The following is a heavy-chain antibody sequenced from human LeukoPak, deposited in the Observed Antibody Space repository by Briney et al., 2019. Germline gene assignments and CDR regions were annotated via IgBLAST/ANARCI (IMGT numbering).Heavy chain of an antibody. CDR2: ISYDGTNK. Sequence: RAGGSLRLSCAASGFTFTNYDIHWVRQAPGKGLHWVAVISYDGTNKYYADSVKGRFTISRDDSKNTLYLQMNSLRAEDTAVYYCVKDRAGTYFDYWGQGTLVTVSS. V-gene: IGHV3-30*18. CDR1: GFTFTNYD. D-gene: IGHD3-10*01. J-gene: IGHJ4*02. CDR3: VKDRAGTYFDY.